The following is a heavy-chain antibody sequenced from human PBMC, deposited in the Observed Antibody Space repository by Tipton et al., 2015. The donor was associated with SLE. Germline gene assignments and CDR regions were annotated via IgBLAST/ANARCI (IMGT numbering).Heavy chain of an antibody. Sequence: LRLSCAASGFTFSSYDMHWVRQAPGKGLEWIGYIYYSGSTNYNPSLKSRVTISVDTSKNQFSLKLSSVTAADTAVYYCARPHIMAAAGDQAPTAFDIWGQGTMVTVSS. CDR1: GFTFSSYD. D-gene: IGHD6-13*01. CDR3: ARPHIMAAAGDQAPTAFDI. CDR2: IYYSGST. V-gene: IGHV4-59*01. J-gene: IGHJ3*02.